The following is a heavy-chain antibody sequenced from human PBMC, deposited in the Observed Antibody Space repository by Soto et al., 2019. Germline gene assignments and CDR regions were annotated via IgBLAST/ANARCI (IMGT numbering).Heavy chain of an antibody. V-gene: IGHV3-21*01. CDR3: ARDLHDYVSFRFDP. D-gene: IGHD3-16*01. CDR2: ISRSSSYI. CDR1: GFTFDDYS. Sequence: PGGSLRLSCAASGFTFDDYSMNWVRQAPGKGLEWVSSISRSSSYIYYADSVKGRFTISRDNAKNSLYLQMNSLRAEDTAVYYCARDLHDYVSFRFDPWGQGTLVTVSS. J-gene: IGHJ5*02.